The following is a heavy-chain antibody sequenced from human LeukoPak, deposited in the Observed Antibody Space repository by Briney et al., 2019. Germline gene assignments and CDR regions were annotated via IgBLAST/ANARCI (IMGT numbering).Heavy chain of an antibody. CDR3: AKDKRTGYYPSWYFDL. D-gene: IGHD3/OR15-3a*01. Sequence: GGSLRLSCADSVYTFEDYITRWGRHAPEKGVEWVSHISWDGGSTYYADSVKGRFTISRDNSKNSLYLQMNSLRTEDTALYYCAKDKRTGYYPSWYFDLWGRGTLVTVSS. CDR2: ISWDGGST. V-gene: IGHV3-43*01. CDR1: VYTFEDYI. J-gene: IGHJ2*01.